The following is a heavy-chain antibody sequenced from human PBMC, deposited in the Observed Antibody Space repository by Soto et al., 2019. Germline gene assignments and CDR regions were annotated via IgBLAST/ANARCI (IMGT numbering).Heavy chain of an antibody. CDR2: INPSGGST. V-gene: IGHV1-46*03. CDR3: ARGLHYDSSGVDAFDI. CDR1: GYTFTSYY. Sequence: QVQLVQSGAEVKKPGASVKVSCKASGYTFTSYYMHWVRQAPGQGLEWMGIINPSGGSTSYAQKFQGSVTRTRETSTSTVYMELSSLRSEDTAVYYCARGLHYDSSGVDAFDIWGQGTMVTVSS. J-gene: IGHJ3*02. D-gene: IGHD3-22*01.